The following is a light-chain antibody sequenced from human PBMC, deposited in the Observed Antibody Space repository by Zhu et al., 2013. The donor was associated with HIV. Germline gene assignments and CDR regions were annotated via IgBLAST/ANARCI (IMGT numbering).Light chain of an antibody. J-gene: IGLJ1*01. V-gene: IGLV2-23*01. CDR2: EGN. CDR1: SSDFGTFDL. Sequence: QSALTQPASVSGSPGQSITISCSGASSDFGTFDLVSWYQQHPGKAPKLLIYEGNNRPSGVSYRFSASNSGNTASLTISGLQAEDEADYYCCSYAGESTYVFGTGTTVTVL. CDR3: CSYAGESTYV.